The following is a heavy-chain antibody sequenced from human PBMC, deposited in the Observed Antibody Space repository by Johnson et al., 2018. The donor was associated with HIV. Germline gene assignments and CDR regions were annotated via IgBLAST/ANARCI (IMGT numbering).Heavy chain of an antibody. V-gene: IGHV3-30-3*01. Sequence: QVQLVESGGGVVQPGRSLRLSCAASGFTFSSYAMHWVRQAPGKGREWVAVISYDGSTKYYVDSVKGRFTISRDNAKNSLHLQMNSLRADDPAVYYCARKGDAFDIWGQGTMVTVSS. J-gene: IGHJ3*02. CDR1: GFTFSSYA. CDR2: ISYDGSTK. CDR3: ARKGDAFDI.